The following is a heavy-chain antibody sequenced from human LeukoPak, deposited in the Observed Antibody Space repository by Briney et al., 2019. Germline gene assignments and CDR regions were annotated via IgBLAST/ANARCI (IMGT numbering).Heavy chain of an antibody. D-gene: IGHD1-26*01. CDR2: IYTSGST. CDR1: GGSISSYY. Sequence: SETLSLTCTVSGGSISSYYWSWIRRPAGKGLEWIGRIYTSGSTNYNPSLKSRVTMSVDTSKNQFSLKLSSVTAADTAVYYCARNSGSYHPTIYFDYWGQGTLVTVSS. J-gene: IGHJ4*02. V-gene: IGHV4-4*07. CDR3: ARNSGSYHPTIYFDY.